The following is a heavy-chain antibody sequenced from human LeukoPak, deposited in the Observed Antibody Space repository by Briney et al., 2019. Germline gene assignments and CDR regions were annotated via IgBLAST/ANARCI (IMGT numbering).Heavy chain of an antibody. D-gene: IGHD3-3*01. Sequence: SQTLSLTCAVSGGSISSGGYSWSWIRQPPGKGLEWIGYIYHSGSTYYNPSLKSRVTISVDRSKNQFSLKLSSVTAAGTAVYYCARTYYDFWSGYYTEAGWFDPWGQGTLVTVSS. CDR3: ARTYYDFWSGYYTEAGWFDP. V-gene: IGHV4-30-2*01. CDR1: GGSISSGGYS. CDR2: IYHSGST. J-gene: IGHJ5*02.